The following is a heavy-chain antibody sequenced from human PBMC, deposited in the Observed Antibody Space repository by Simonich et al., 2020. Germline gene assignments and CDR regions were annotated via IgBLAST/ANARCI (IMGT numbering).Heavy chain of an antibody. J-gene: IGHJ4*02. V-gene: IGHV3-74*01. CDR1: GFTFSSYW. Sequence: EVQLVESGGGLVQPGGSLRLSCAASGFTFSSYWMHWVRQDPGEGRGWVTSINGDGSSESNEDSVRGRITISRDNAQNTQYLQMNSLRAEDTAVYYCARNRLDYWGQGTLVTVSS. CDR3: ARNRLDY. CDR2: INGDGSSE.